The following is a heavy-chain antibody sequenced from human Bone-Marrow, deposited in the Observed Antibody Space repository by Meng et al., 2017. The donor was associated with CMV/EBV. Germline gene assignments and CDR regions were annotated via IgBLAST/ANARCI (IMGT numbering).Heavy chain of an antibody. CDR1: GGSISSYY. CDR3: ASEDIVVVPAARGHWFDP. V-gene: IGHV4-39*07. CDR2: IYYSGST. Sequence: SETSSLTCTVSGGSISSYYWSWIRQPPGKGLEWIGSIYYSGSTYYNPSLKSRVTISVDTSKNQFSLKLSSVTAADTAVYYCASEDIVVVPAARGHWFDPWGQGTLVTVS. J-gene: IGHJ5*02. D-gene: IGHD2-2*01.